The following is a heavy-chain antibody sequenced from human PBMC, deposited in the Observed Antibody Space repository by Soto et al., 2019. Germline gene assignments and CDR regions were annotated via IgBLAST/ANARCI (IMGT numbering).Heavy chain of an antibody. D-gene: IGHD3-3*01. V-gene: IGHV4-34*01. CDR2: INHSGST. CDR1: SGSFSGYF. J-gene: IGHJ6*04. Sequence: PSETLSLTCGVYSGSFSGYFWSWIRQPPGKGLEWIGEINHSGSTNYNPSLKSRVTISLDTSKNHFSLKLNSVTAADTAVYYCARGRVTIFGVAMDVWGKGTTVTVS. CDR3: ARGRVTIFGVAMDV.